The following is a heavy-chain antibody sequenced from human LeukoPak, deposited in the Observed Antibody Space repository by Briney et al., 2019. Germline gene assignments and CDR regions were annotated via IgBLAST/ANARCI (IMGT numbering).Heavy chain of an antibody. D-gene: IGHD3-3*01. J-gene: IGHJ6*02. V-gene: IGHV3-7*03. CDR3: ARTLRFFRFLDV. Sequence: GGSLRLSCAASGFTFSNYWMSWVRQAPEKGLEWVANIKPDGSETYSVDSVKGRFTISRDSAKNSLYLQMNSLRAEDTAVYYCARTLRFFRFLDVWGQGTTVTVSS. CDR1: GFTFSNYW. CDR2: IKPDGSET.